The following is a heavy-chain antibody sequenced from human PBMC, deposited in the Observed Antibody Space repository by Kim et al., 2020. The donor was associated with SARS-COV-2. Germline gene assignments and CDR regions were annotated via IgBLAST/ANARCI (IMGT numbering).Heavy chain of an antibody. CDR3: TIHQAGLYYFDY. Sequence: GGSLRLSCAASGFTFSNAWMSWVRQAPGKGLEWVGRIKSKTDGGTTDYAAPVKGRFTISRDDSKNTLYLQMNSLKTEDTAVYYCTIHQAGLYYFDYWGQGTLVTVSS. D-gene: IGHD6-25*01. CDR2: IKSKTDGGTT. CDR1: GFTFSNAW. J-gene: IGHJ4*02. V-gene: IGHV3-15*01.